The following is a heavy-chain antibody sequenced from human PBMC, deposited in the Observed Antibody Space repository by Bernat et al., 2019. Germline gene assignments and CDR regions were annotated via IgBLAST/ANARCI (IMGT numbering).Heavy chain of an antibody. CDR2: ISSSSSYI. D-gene: IGHD1-26*01. Sequence: EVQLVESGGGLVKPGGSLRLSCAASGFIFSSYSMNWVRQAPGKGLEWVSSISSSSSYIYYADSIKGRFTISKDNAKNSLYLQTNSLRAEDTAVYYCARALGVGVTRIGDVFDIWGQGTMVTVSS. CDR1: GFIFSSYS. CDR3: ARALGVGVTRIGDVFDI. V-gene: IGHV3-21*01. J-gene: IGHJ3*02.